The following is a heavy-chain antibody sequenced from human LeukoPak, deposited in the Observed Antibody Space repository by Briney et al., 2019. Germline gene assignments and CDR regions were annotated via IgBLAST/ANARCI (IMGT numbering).Heavy chain of an antibody. CDR2: IWYDGSNK. J-gene: IGHJ4*02. CDR3: TKWSGFGND. D-gene: IGHD3-10*01. Sequence: GRSLRLSCAASGFTFSSYGMHWVRQAPGKGLEWVAVIWYDGSNKYYADSVKGRFTISRDNSRNTLYLEMNSLRAEDTAVYYCTKWSGFGNDWGQGTLVNVSS. V-gene: IGHV3-33*06. CDR1: GFTFSSYG.